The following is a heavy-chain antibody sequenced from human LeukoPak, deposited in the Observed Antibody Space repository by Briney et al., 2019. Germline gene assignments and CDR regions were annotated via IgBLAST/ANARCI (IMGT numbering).Heavy chain of an antibody. V-gene: IGHV4-31*03. J-gene: IGHJ5*01. CDR2: IYYSMST. CDR3: ARTDHRPIFGPDS. D-gene: IGHD3-3*01. CDR1: GGSISSGGYY. Sequence: SQTLSLTCTVSGGSISSGGYYWSWVRQHRGRGLGWIGYIYYSMSTYYNPSLNIRVTISVDTSKTQFSLKLSSVTAADTAVYYCARTDHRPIFGPDSWGQGTLVTVSS.